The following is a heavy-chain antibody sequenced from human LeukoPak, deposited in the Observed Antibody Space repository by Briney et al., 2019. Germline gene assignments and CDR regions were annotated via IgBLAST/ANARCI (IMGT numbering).Heavy chain of an antibody. Sequence: ASVKVSCKVSGYTLTELSMHWVRQAPGKGLEWMGGFDPEDGETIYAQKLQGRVTMTEDTSTDTAYMELSSLRSEDTAVYYCATAEGVVRGVPYYFDYWGQGTLVTVSS. V-gene: IGHV1-24*01. CDR2: FDPEDGET. D-gene: IGHD3-10*01. CDR1: GYTLTELS. CDR3: ATAEGVVRGVPYYFDY. J-gene: IGHJ4*02.